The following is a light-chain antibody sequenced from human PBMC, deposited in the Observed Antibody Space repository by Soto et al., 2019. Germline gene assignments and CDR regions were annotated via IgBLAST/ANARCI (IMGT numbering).Light chain of an antibody. J-gene: IGKJ4*01. Sequence: EIVLTQSPATLSLSPGERATLSCRAIQCVSSYLGWYQQKPGQAPRLLIYDASNRATGIPARFSGSGSGTDFTLTISSLEPEDFAVYYCQQRSNWPLTFGGGTKVEIK. CDR3: QQRSNWPLT. CDR1: QCVSSY. V-gene: IGKV3-11*01. CDR2: DAS.